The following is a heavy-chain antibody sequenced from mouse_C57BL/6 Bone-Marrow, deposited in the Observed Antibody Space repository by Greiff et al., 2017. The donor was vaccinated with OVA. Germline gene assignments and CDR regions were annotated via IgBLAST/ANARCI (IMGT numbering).Heavy chain of an antibody. Sequence: EVKVVESGGDLVKPGGSLKLSCAASGFTFSSYGMSWVRQTPDKRLEWVATISSGGSYTYYPDSVKGRFTISRDNDKNTLYLQMSSLKSEDTAMYYCARHADYGSSLYYAMDYWGQGTSVTVSS. CDR1: GFTFSSYG. CDR2: ISSGGSYT. CDR3: ARHADYGSSLYYAMDY. V-gene: IGHV5-6*01. D-gene: IGHD1-1*01. J-gene: IGHJ4*01.